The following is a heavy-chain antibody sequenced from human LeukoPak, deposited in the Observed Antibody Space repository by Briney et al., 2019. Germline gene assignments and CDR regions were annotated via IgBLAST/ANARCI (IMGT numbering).Heavy chain of an antibody. J-gene: IGHJ4*02. D-gene: IGHD3-22*01. Sequence: GGSLRLSCAASGFIFDDYAMHWVRQAPGKGLEWVSGISWNTGSIGYADSVKGRFTISRDNAKNFLYLQMNSLRAEDMALYYCAKDSSGYYRLGGFDYWGQGTLVTVSS. CDR1: GFIFDDYA. V-gene: IGHV3-9*03. CDR3: AKDSSGYYRLGGFDY. CDR2: ISWNTGSI.